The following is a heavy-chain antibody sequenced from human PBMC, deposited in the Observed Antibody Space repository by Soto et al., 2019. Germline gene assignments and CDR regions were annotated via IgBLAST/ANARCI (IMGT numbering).Heavy chain of an antibody. CDR1: GGSISSYY. Sequence: SETLSLTCTVSGGSISSYYWSWIRQPPGKGLEWIGYIYYSGSTNYNPSLKSRVTISVDTSKNQFSLKLSSVTAADTAVYYCARGPITMVRGVMYYFDYWGQGTLVTVSS. CDR2: IYYSGST. D-gene: IGHD3-10*01. CDR3: ARGPITMVRGVMYYFDY. V-gene: IGHV4-59*01. J-gene: IGHJ4*02.